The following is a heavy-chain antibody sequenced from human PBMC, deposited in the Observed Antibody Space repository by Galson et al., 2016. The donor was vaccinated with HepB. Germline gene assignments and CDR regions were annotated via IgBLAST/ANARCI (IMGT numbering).Heavy chain of an antibody. CDR1: GGSVSSKGYF. J-gene: IGHJ5*02. D-gene: IGHD3-22*01. Sequence: TLSLTCSVPGGSVSSKGYFWTWIRQHPGKGLEWIGYIYYTGNTYYNPSLKSRLDMSVDTSKNQVSLRLSSVTVAGTAVYYCARDRYLDSSGHNYLDPWGQGTLVTVSS. V-gene: IGHV4-31*03. CDR3: ARDRYLDSSGHNYLDP. CDR2: IYYTGNT.